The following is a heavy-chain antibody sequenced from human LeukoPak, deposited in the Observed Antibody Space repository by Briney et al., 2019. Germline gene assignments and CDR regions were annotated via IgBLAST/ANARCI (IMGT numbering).Heavy chain of an antibody. CDR2: INHSGST. CDR3: ARVATASGSSYIDY. D-gene: IGHD1-26*01. Sequence: PSETLSLTCAVYGGSFSGYYWSWIRQPPGKGLEWIGEINHSGSTNYNPSLKSRVTISVDTSKNQFSLKLSSVTAADTAVYYCARVATASGSSYIDYWGQGTLVTVSS. J-gene: IGHJ4*02. CDR1: GGSFSGYY. V-gene: IGHV4-34*01.